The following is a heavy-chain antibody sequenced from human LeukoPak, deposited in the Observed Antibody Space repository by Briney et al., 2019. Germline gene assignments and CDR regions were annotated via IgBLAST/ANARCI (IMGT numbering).Heavy chain of an antibody. Sequence: GGSLRLSCAASGFTFGDYYMSWIRQAPGKGLEWVSYISSSGSTIYYADSVKGRFTISRDNAKNSLYLQMNSLRAEDTAVYYCARIPSYYYGSGMPYYFDYWGQGTLVTVSS. CDR2: ISSSGSTI. D-gene: IGHD3-10*01. V-gene: IGHV3-11*01. CDR3: ARIPSYYYGSGMPYYFDY. J-gene: IGHJ4*02. CDR1: GFTFGDYY.